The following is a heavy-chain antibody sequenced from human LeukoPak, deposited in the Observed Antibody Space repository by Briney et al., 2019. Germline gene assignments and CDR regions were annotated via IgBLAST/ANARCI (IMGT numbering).Heavy chain of an antibody. Sequence: SETLSLTCTVSGGSISSSSYYWGWIRQPPGKGLEWIGSIYYSGSTYYNPSLKSRVTISVDTSKNQFSLKLSSVTAADTAVYYCARDSAARFLEWSADNYMDVWGKGTTVTVSS. CDR3: ARDSAARFLEWSADNYMDV. D-gene: IGHD3-3*01. CDR1: GGSISSSSYY. J-gene: IGHJ6*03. V-gene: IGHV4-39*07. CDR2: IYYSGST.